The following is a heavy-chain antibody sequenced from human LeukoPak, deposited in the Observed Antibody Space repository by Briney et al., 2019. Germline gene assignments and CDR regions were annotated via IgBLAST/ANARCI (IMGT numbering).Heavy chain of an antibody. D-gene: IGHD3-16*01. CDR1: GFTVSSNY. V-gene: IGHV3-53*01. CDR2: IYSGGST. Sequence: PGGSLRLSCAASGFTVSSNYMSWVRQAPGKGLEWVSVIYSGGSTYYADSVKGRFTISRDNSKNSLYLQMNSLRAEDTAVYYCARTIMITFGGPKLFDYWGQGTLVTVSS. CDR3: ARTIMITFGGPKLFDY. J-gene: IGHJ4*02.